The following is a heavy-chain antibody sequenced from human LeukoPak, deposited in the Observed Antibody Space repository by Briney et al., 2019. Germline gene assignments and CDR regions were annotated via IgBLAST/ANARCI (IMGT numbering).Heavy chain of an antibody. D-gene: IGHD3-3*01. V-gene: IGHV1-2*02. CDR3: AKDPPDFWSGYPFDY. CDR1: GYTFTGYY. CDR2: INPNSGGT. J-gene: IGHJ4*02. Sequence: ASVKVSCKASGYTFTGYYMHWVRQAPGQGLEWMGWINPNSGGTNYAQKFQGRVTMTRDTSISTAYMELSRLRSDDTAVYYCAKDPPDFWSGYPFDYWGQGTLVTVSS.